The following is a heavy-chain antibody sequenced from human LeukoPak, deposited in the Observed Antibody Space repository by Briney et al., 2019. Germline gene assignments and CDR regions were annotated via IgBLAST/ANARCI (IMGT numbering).Heavy chain of an antibody. D-gene: IGHD3-10*01. CDR2: INHSGGT. CDR1: GGSFSGNY. J-gene: IGHJ5*02. Sequence: SETLSLTCAVYGGSFSGNYWSWIRQPPGKGLEWIGEINHSGGTNYNPSLKSRVTILVYVSRNQFSLTLSSVTAADTAVYYCARGGRGKWFDPWGRGTLVTVSS. V-gene: IGHV4-34*01. CDR3: ARGGRGKWFDP.